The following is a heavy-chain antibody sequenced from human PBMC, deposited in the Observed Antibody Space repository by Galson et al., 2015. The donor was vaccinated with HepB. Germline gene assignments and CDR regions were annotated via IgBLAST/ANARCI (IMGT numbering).Heavy chain of an antibody. Sequence: SVKVSCKASGYTFTSYGISWVRQAPGQGLEWMGWISAYNGNTNYAQKLQGRATMTTDTSTSTAYMELRSLRSDDTAVYYCARDRYYYDSSGYSNFDYWGQGTLVTVSS. CDR3: ARDRYYYDSSGYSNFDY. J-gene: IGHJ4*02. V-gene: IGHV1-18*04. CDR2: ISAYNGNT. CDR1: GYTFTSYG. D-gene: IGHD3-22*01.